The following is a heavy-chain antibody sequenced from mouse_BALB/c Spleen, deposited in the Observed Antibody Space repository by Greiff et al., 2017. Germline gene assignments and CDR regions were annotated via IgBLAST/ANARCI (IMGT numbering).Heavy chain of an antibody. Sequence: QVQLQQSGPGLVQPSQSLSITCTVSGFSLTSYGVHWVRQSPGKGLEWLGVIWSGGSTDYNAAFISRLSISKDNSKSQVFFKMNSLQANDTAIYYCARNYYGSPLDYWGQGTSVTVSS. J-gene: IGHJ4*01. CDR3: ARNYYGSPLDY. CDR2: IWSGGST. CDR1: GFSLTSYG. D-gene: IGHD1-1*01. V-gene: IGHV2-2*02.